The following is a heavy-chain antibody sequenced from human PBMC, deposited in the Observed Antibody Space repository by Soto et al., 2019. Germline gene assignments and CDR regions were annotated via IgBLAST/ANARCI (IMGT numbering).Heavy chain of an antibody. J-gene: IGHJ4*02. CDR1: GFTFSSYA. V-gene: IGHV3-33*01. Sequence: QVQLVESGGGVVQPGRSLRLSCVASGFTFSSYAMHWVRQAPGKGLEWVAVIWSDGSNKYYADSVKGRFTISRDNSKNTLYLQMNSLRAEDTAVYYCVGGVTNDYWGQGTLVTVSS. CDR2: IWSDGSNK. D-gene: IGHD3-16*01. CDR3: VGGVTNDY.